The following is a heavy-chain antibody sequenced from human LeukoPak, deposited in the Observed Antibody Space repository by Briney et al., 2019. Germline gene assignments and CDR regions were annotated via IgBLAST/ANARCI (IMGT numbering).Heavy chain of an antibody. CDR1: GGSISSYY. V-gene: IGHV4-59*01. J-gene: IGHJ4*02. CDR3: ARGYYYDSSGYYPPDY. Sequence: SETLSLTCTVSGGSISSYYWSWIRQPPGKGLEWIGYIYYSGSTNYNPSLKSRVTISVDTSKNQFSLKLSSVTAADTAVHYCARGYYYDSSGYYPPDYWGQGTLVTVSS. CDR2: IYYSGST. D-gene: IGHD3-22*01.